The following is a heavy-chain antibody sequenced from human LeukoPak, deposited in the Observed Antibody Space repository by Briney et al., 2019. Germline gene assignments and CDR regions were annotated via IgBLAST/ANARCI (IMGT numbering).Heavy chain of an antibody. V-gene: IGHV3-30*04. Sequence: GGSLRLSCAASGFTFSSYAMHWVRQAPGKGLEWVAVISYDGSNKYYADSVKGRFTISRDNSKNTLYLQMNSLRAEDTAVYYCARASGYSSSGGYYYYMDVWGKGTTVTVSS. CDR2: ISYDGSNK. D-gene: IGHD5-18*01. J-gene: IGHJ6*03. CDR1: GFTFSSYA. CDR3: ARASGYSSSGGYYYYMDV.